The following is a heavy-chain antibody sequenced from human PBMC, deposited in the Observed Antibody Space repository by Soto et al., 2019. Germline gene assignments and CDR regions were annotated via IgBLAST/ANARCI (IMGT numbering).Heavy chain of an antibody. J-gene: IGHJ4*02. D-gene: IGHD3-3*01. CDR1: GFTFSSYA. Sequence: GGSLRLSCAASGFTFSSYAMSWVRQAPGEGLEWVSAISGSGGSTYYADSVKGRFTISRDNSKNTLYLQMNSLRAEDTAVYYSAKDTDYDFWSGYKAFDYWGQGTLVTVSS. CDR3: AKDTDYDFWSGYKAFDY. CDR2: ISGSGGST. V-gene: IGHV3-23*01.